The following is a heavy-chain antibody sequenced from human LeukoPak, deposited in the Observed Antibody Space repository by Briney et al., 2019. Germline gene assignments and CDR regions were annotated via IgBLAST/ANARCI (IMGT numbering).Heavy chain of an antibody. CDR1: GYSISSGYY. Sequence: SETLSLTCTVSGYSISSGYYWGWIRQPPGKGLEWIGSIYHSGSTYYNPSLKSRVTISVDTSKNQFSLKLSSVTAADTAVYCCARDGPKKASSGYGNGAVGYWGQGTLVTVSS. J-gene: IGHJ4*02. CDR3: ARDGPKKASSGYGNGAVGY. V-gene: IGHV4-38-2*02. D-gene: IGHD6-25*01. CDR2: IYHSGST.